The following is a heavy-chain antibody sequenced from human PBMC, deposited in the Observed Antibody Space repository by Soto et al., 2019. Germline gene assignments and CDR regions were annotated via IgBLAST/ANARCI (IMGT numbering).Heavy chain of an antibody. CDR2: IIPILGIA. CDR3: ASAGQNDYGDYEGY. D-gene: IGHD4-17*01. V-gene: IGHV1-69*02. J-gene: IGHJ4*02. Sequence: QVQLVQSGAEVKKPGSSVKVSCKASGGTFSSYTISWVRQAPGQGLEWMGRIIPILGIANDGQKFQGRVTITADKSTSAAYKGVSSLRSEDTAVYYCASAGQNDYGDYEGYWGQGTLVTV. CDR1: GGTFSSYT.